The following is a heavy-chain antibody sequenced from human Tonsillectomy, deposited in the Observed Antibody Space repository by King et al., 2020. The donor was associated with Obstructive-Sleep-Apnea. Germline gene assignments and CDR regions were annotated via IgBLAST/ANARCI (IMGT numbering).Heavy chain of an antibody. CDR1: GGSISSGGYY. CDR2: IYYSVST. CDR3: ARGGGILWWPQPAYFDY. J-gene: IGHJ4*02. D-gene: IGHD2-21*01. Sequence: VQLQESGPGLVKPSQTLSLTCTVSGGSISSGGYYWSWIRQHPGKGLEWIGYIYYSVSTYSNPSLKRRVTISVYTSKNQFSLKLRSVTAADTAVYYCARGGGILWWPQPAYFDYWGQGTLVTVSS. V-gene: IGHV4-31*03.